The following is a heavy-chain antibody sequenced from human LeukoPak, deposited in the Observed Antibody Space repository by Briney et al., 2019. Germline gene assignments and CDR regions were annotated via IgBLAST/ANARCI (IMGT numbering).Heavy chain of an antibody. V-gene: IGHV1-69*04. D-gene: IGHD4-23*01. Sequence: PGASVKVSCKASGGTFSSYAISWVRQAPGQGLEWMGRIIPILGIANYAQKFQGRVMITADKSTSTAYMELSSLRSEDTAVYYCARLGLYGGNAYFDYWGQGTLVTVSS. CDR2: IIPILGIA. J-gene: IGHJ4*02. CDR3: ARLGLYGGNAYFDY. CDR1: GGTFSSYA.